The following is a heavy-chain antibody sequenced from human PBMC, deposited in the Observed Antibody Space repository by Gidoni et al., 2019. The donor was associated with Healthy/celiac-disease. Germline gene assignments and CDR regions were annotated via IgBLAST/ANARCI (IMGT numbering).Heavy chain of an antibody. CDR2: INSDGSST. CDR3: ARDFKADYYGSGGMDV. J-gene: IGHJ6*02. Sequence: EVQLVESGGGLVQPGGSLRLSCAASGFTFRSYWMHWVRQAPGKGLVWVSRINSDGSSTSYADSVKGRFTISRDNAKNTLYLQMNSLRAEDTAVYYCARDFKADYYGSGGMDVWGQGTTVTVSS. V-gene: IGHV3-74*01. D-gene: IGHD3-10*01. CDR1: GFTFRSYW.